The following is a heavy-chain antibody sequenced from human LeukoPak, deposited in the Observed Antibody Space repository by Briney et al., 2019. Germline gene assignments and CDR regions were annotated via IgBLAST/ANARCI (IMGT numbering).Heavy chain of an antibody. CDR1: GFTFSSYA. Sequence: GRSPRLSCAASGFTFSSYAMHWVRQAPGKGLEWVAVISYDGSNKYYADSVKGRFTISRDNSKNTLYLQMNSLRAEDTAVYYCASNYVHYYYYYGMDVWGQGTTVTVSS. V-gene: IGHV3-30-3*01. CDR2: ISYDGSNK. CDR3: ASNYVHYYYYYGMDV. D-gene: IGHD4-11*01. J-gene: IGHJ6*02.